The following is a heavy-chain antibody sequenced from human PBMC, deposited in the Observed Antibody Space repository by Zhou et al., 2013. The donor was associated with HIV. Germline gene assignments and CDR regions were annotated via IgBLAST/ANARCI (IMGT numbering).Heavy chain of an antibody. CDR3: ARVTAPGDSYMDV. V-gene: IGHV1-69*05. Sequence: QVQLVQSGAEVKKPGSSVKVSCKASGGSFSSYALSWVRQAPGQGLEWLGAIIPLFETTNYAQQFQGRVTITTDDSTTTGYMELSGLRSDDTAVYYCARVTAPGDSYMDVWGKGTTVIVSS. D-gene: IGHD7-27*01. J-gene: IGHJ6*03. CDR1: GGSFSSYA. CDR2: IIPLFETT.